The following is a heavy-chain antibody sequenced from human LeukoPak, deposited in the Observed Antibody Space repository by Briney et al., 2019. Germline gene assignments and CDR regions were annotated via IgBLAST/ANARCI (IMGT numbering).Heavy chain of an antibody. CDR3: KSGGAAPGSFDY. D-gene: IGHD1-1*01. Sequence: GGSLRLSCAASGFTFSSYWMSWMRQAPGKGLEWVANIKYDGNEEYYVDSVRGRFTISRDNAKNSLYLQLNSLRVEDTAVYYCKSGGAAPGSFDYWGQGTLVTVSS. CDR1: GFTFSSYW. J-gene: IGHJ4*02. V-gene: IGHV3-7*01. CDR2: IKYDGNEE.